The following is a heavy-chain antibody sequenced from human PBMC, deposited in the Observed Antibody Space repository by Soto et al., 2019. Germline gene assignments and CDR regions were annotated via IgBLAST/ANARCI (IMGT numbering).Heavy chain of an antibody. CDR3: ARVAAMGDYPHYGTDV. Sequence: GASVKVSCKASGYTFTGYYLHWVRQAPGQGLEWMGWIDPSSGGANIAQKFQGWVTMTRDTSIDTAYMELTRLRSDDTAVYYCARVAAMGDYPHYGTDVRGQGPSVTV. CDR2: IDPSSGGA. CDR1: GYTFTGYY. D-gene: IGHD2-2*01. V-gene: IGHV1-2*04. J-gene: IGHJ6*02.